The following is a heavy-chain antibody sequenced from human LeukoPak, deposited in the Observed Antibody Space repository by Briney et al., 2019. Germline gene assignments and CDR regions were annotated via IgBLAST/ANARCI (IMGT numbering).Heavy chain of an antibody. CDR3: VRDISSRYFDL. CDR1: GFTFSSYG. Sequence: PGRSLRLSCAASGFTFSSYGMHWVRQAPGKGLEWVAVVSYAGTNKYYADSVKGRFTISRDNSKNTLYLQMNSLRAEDTAVYYCVRDISSRYFDLWGQGTLVTVSS. V-gene: IGHV3-33*01. CDR2: VSYAGTNK. J-gene: IGHJ4*02.